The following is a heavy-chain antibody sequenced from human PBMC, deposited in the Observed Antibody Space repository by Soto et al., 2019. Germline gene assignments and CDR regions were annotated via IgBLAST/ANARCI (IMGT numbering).Heavy chain of an antibody. CDR1: GFTFSSYA. CDR3: ARAKPYGLYYYYGMDV. V-gene: IGHV3-30-3*01. J-gene: IGHJ6*02. Sequence: GGSLRLSCAASGFTFSSYAMHWVRQAPGKGLEWVAVISYDGSNKYYADSVKGRFTISRDNSKNTLYLQMNSLRAEDTAVYYCARAKPYGLYYYYGMDVWGQGTTVTVSS. CDR2: ISYDGSNK. D-gene: IGHD4-17*01.